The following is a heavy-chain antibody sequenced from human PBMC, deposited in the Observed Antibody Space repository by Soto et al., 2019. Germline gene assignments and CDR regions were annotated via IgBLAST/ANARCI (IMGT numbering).Heavy chain of an antibody. CDR3: ARDRVGSSNHFDY. Sequence: GGSLRLSCAASGFTFSSYSMNWVRQAPGKGLEYVSAISSNGSSIYYVNSVKGRFTISRDKSKNTLYLQMGSLRAEDMAVYYCARDRVGSSNHFDYWGQGTLVTVSS. CDR1: GFTFSSYS. CDR2: ISSNGSSI. V-gene: IGHV3-64*01. J-gene: IGHJ4*02. D-gene: IGHD6-13*01.